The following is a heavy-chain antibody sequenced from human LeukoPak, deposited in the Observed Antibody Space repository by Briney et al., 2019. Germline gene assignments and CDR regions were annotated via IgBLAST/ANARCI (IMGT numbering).Heavy chain of an antibody. CDR1: GFTFSSYA. V-gene: IGHV3-30-3*01. CDR3: ARARDFDY. CDR2: ISYDGSNK. Sequence: GGSLRLSCGASGFTFSSYAMHWVRQAPRKGLEWVAVISYDGSNKYYADSVKGRFTISRDNSKNTLYLQMNSLRAEDTAVYYCARARDFDYWGQGTLVTVSS. J-gene: IGHJ4*02.